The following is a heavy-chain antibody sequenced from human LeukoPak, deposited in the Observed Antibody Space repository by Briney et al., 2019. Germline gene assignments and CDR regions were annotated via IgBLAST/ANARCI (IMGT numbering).Heavy chain of an antibody. CDR1: SGSVRSNYYS. D-gene: IGHD2-15*01. Sequence: SETLSLTCSVSSGSVRSNYYSWAWIRQAPGKGLEWVGGLDDSGNTYYNPSLKSRLTMSVDTSKNHFSLNLESVAAADTSVYYCARRLRIGAAEWFDPWGQGIMVTVSS. V-gene: IGHV4-39*02. CDR2: LDDSGNT. J-gene: IGHJ5*02. CDR3: ARRLRIGAAEWFDP.